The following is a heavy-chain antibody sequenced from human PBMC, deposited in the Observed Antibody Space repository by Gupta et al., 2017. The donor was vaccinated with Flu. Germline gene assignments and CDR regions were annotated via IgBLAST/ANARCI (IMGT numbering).Heavy chain of an antibody. Sequence: GISWVRQAPGQGLEWMGWISAYIGNTNYAQKLQGRVTMTTDTSTSTAYMELRSLRSDDTAVYYCARDRYYYGSGTPADYWGQGTLVTVSS. CDR3: ARDRYYYGSGTPADY. CDR2: ISAYIGNT. J-gene: IGHJ4*02. CDR1: G. D-gene: IGHD3-10*01. V-gene: IGHV1-18*01.